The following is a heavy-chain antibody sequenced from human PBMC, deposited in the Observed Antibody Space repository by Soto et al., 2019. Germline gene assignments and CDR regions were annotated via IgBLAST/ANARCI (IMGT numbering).Heavy chain of an antibody. D-gene: IGHD6-19*01. Sequence: QVQLVESGGGVVQPGRSLRLSCAASGFTFSSYGMHWVRQAPGKGLEWVAVISYDGSNKYYADSVKGRFTISRDNSKNTLYLQMNSRRAEDTAVYYCATPQGGGSPPFHYWGQGTLVPVSS. CDR1: GFTFSSYG. CDR3: ATPQGGGSPPFHY. V-gene: IGHV3-30*03. CDR2: ISYDGSNK. J-gene: IGHJ4*02.